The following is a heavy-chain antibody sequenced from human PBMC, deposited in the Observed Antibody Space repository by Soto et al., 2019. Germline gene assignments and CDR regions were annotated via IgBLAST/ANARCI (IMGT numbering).Heavy chain of an antibody. V-gene: IGHV1-46*01. CDR1: GYSFTSYY. D-gene: IGHD5-18*01. Sequence: ASVKVSCKASGYSFTSYYMHWVRQAPGQGLEWMGIINPSGGSTRYAQKFQGRVTMTRDTSTSTVYMELSSLRSEDTAVYYCARDTGYSYGTTLYYGMDVWGQGTTVTVSS. CDR2: INPSGGST. CDR3: ARDTGYSYGTTLYYGMDV. J-gene: IGHJ6*02.